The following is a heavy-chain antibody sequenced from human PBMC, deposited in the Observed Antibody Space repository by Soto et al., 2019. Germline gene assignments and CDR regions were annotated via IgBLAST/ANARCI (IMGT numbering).Heavy chain of an antibody. V-gene: IGHV1-69*14. CDR3: ARHYCITSRCYYYFYYAMDV. CDR2: IIPFFDTA. Sequence: QVQLVQSGAEVKKPGSSVKVSCKASGDTFSSYAISWVRQAPGQGLEWMGGIIPFFDTANYAQQFQGRVTITADKSTSTAYMGLSSLRSEHTVVYYCARHYCITSRCYYYFYYAMDVWGQGPTVTVAS. CDR1: GDTFSSYA. D-gene: IGHD2-2*01. J-gene: IGHJ6*01.